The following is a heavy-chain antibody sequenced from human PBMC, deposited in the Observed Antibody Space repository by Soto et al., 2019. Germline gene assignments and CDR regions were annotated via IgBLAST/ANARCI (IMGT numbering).Heavy chain of an antibody. D-gene: IGHD3-9*01. CDR1: GGSFSGYY. CDR2: INDRGSI. V-gene: IGHV4-34*01. Sequence: QVQLQQWGAGPLRPLETLSLTCGVSGGSFSGYYWAWIRQSPGKGLEWIGEINDRGSINYNPSLKSRVSISVDTSKNHYSLKLRSVTAADTAVYYCARESHDILTGPPWVGYVDLWGRGTLVTVSS. J-gene: IGHJ2*01. CDR3: ARESHDILTGPPWVGYVDL.